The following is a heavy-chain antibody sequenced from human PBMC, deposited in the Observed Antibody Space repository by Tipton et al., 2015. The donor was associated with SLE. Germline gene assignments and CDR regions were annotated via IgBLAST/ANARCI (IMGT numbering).Heavy chain of an antibody. CDR2: INHSGST. V-gene: IGHV4-34*01. Sequence: TLSLTCAVYGGSFSGYYWSWLRQSPGKGLEWIGEINHSGSTNYNPSLKRRVTISVDRSNNQFSLTLSSVTAADTAVYYCARERIEEYGGKENWIGPWGQGTLVTVSS. D-gene: IGHD4/OR15-4a*01. CDR3: ARERIEEYGGKENWIGP. CDR1: GGSFSGYY. J-gene: IGHJ5*02.